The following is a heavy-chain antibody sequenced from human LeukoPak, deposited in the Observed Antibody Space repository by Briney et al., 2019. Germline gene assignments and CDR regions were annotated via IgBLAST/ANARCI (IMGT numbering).Heavy chain of an antibody. D-gene: IGHD6-19*01. J-gene: IGHJ4*02. Sequence: ASMKVSCKTSEYTFTSYAIHWVRQAPGQRLEWMGWVNTGNGNTKYSQKFQDRVTITRDTSASAAYMELSSLRSEDTAVYYCARGSLASSGWYLADCWGQGTLVTVSS. V-gene: IGHV1-3*04. CDR3: ARGSLASSGWYLADC. CDR1: EYTFTSYA. CDR2: VNTGNGNT.